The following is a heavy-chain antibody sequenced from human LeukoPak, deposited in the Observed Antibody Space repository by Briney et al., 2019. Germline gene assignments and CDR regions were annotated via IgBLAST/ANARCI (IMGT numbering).Heavy chain of an antibody. CDR2: INPSGGST. CDR1: GYTFTGYY. V-gene: IGHV1-46*01. CDR3: ARARGWYYFDY. Sequence: ASVKVSCKASGYTFTGYYMHWVRQAPGQGLEWMGIINPSGGSTSYAQKFQGRVTMTRDMSTSTVYMELSSLRSEDTAVYYCARARGWYYFDYWGQGTLVTVSS. J-gene: IGHJ4*02. D-gene: IGHD6-19*01.